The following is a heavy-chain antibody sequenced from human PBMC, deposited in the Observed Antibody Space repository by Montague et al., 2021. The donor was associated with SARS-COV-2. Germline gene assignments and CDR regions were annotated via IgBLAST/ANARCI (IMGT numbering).Heavy chain of an antibody. CDR3: ARGAGYSSSWYLAFEI. J-gene: IGHJ3*02. Sequence: SETLSLTCNVSGDSITSNYWWSWLRQPPGKGLEWIGEIYHTGSTNFNPSLKSRVTISVDTSKNQFTLKLSSVTAADTAVYYCARGAGYSSSWYLAFEIWGQGTMVTVSS. CDR2: IYHTGST. CDR1: GDSITSNYW. D-gene: IGHD6-13*01. V-gene: IGHV4-4*02.